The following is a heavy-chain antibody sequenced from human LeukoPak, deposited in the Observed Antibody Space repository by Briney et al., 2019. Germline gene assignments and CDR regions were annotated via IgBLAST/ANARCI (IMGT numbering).Heavy chain of an antibody. CDR1: VGSYRGYY. CDR2: INHSGST. Sequence: SSETLSLLCAVYVGSYRGYYWRGIRQPPGRGLEGIGEINHSGSTNYNPSLKSRVTISVDTSKNQSSLKLSSVTAADTAVYYCARWDYYDSSGHDYWGQGTLVTVSS. V-gene: IGHV4-34*01. CDR3: ARWDYYDSSGHDY. J-gene: IGHJ4*02. D-gene: IGHD3-22*01.